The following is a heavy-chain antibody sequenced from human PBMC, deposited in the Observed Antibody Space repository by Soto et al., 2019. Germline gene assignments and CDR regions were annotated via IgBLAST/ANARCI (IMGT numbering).Heavy chain of an antibody. CDR3: ARDSRLGYCSSKSCYYYYGMEV. CDR1: GGTFSSYA. CDR2: IIPIFGTA. Sequence: SVKVSCKASGGTFSSYAISWVRQAPGQGLEWMGGIIPIFGTANYAQKFQGRVTITADESTSTAYMELSSLRSEDTAVYYCARDSRLGYCSSKSCYYYYGMEVWGQGTTVTV. V-gene: IGHV1-69*13. D-gene: IGHD2-2*01. J-gene: IGHJ6*02.